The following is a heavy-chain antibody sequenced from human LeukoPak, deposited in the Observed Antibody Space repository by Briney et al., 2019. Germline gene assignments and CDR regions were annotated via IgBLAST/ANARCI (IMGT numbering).Heavy chain of an antibody. Sequence: SETLSLTCAVYGGSFSGYYWSWIRQPPGKGLEWIGEINHSGSTNYNPSLKSRVTISVDTSKNQFSLKLSSVIAADTAVYYCARGEAAAAHFDYWGQGTLVTVSS. CDR2: INHSGST. CDR3: ARGEAAAAHFDY. CDR1: GGSFSGYY. J-gene: IGHJ4*02. D-gene: IGHD6-13*01. V-gene: IGHV4-34*01.